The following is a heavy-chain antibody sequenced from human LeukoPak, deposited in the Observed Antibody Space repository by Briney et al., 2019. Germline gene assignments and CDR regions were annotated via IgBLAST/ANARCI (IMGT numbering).Heavy chain of an antibody. CDR2: IRDSTTT. J-gene: IGHJ3*02. CDR3: SRGGFYGSGVDAFDI. D-gene: IGHD3-10*01. Sequence: SQTLSLTCTVSGDSISSGVYYWTWLRQPPGKGLQWIGYIRDSTTTFQSSSLKSRVTMLEDRSKNQVSLKLDSVTAADTAVYYCSRGGFYGSGVDAFDIWGQGTMVTVSS. V-gene: IGHV4-30-2*01. CDR1: GDSISSGVYY.